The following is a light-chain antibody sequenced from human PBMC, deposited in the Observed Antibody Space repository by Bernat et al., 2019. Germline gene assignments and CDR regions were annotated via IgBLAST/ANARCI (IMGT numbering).Light chain of an antibody. J-gene: IGKJ4*01. Sequence: DIQLTQSPSFLSASVGDRVTITCRASQDISRYLAWYQQKPGKAPELLIYIASTLQSGVPSRFSGSGSGTEFTLTISSLQPEDFATYLCQHLSPYPLTFGGGTKVEIK. CDR3: QHLSPYPLT. V-gene: IGKV1-9*01. CDR2: IAS. CDR1: QDISRY.